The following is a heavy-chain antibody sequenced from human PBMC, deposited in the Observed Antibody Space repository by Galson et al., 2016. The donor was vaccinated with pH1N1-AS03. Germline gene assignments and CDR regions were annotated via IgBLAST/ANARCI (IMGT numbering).Heavy chain of an antibody. V-gene: IGHV3-30*02. D-gene: IGHD1-26*01. CDR2: IRYDGSHK. Sequence: SLRLSCAASGFTFSSYGMHWVRQAPGKGLEWVAVIRYDGSHKYYADSVEGRFTIPRDNSDNTVFLQVNNLKPDDAAVYYCAKEGPVGASPNWYLDLWGRGTLVTVSS. J-gene: IGHJ2*01. CDR1: GFTFSSYG. CDR3: AKEGPVGASPNWYLDL.